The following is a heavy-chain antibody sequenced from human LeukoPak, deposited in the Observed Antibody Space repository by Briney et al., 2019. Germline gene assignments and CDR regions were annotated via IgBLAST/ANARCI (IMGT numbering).Heavy chain of an antibody. CDR1: GYTFTSYG. CDR2: ISAYNGNT. Sequence: ASVKVSCKASGYTFTSYGISWVRQAPGQGLEWMGWISAYNGNTNYAQKLQGRVTMTTDTSTSTAYMELRSLRSDDTAVYYCARDRYCSSTSCYFRPWAFDIWGQGTMVTVSS. V-gene: IGHV1-18*01. CDR3: ARDRYCSSTSCYFRPWAFDI. J-gene: IGHJ3*02. D-gene: IGHD2-2*01.